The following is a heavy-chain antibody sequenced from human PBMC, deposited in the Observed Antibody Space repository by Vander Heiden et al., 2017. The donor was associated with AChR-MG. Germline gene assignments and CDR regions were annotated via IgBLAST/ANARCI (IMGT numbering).Heavy chain of an antibody. J-gene: IGHJ4*02. V-gene: IGHV3-30-3*01. Sequence: QVQLVESGGGVVQPGRSLRLSCAASGFTFRGYAMHWVRQAPGKGLEWVAVISYDGSNKYYADSVKGRFTISRDNSKNTLYLQMNSLRAEDTAVYYCARAGSSGWLSYYFDYWGQGTLVTVSS. CDR2: ISYDGSNK. CDR3: ARAGSSGWLSYYFDY. CDR1: GFTFRGYA. D-gene: IGHD6-19*01.